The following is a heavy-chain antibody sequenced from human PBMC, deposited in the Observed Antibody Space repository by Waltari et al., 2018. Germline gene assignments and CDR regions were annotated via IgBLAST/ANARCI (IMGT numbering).Heavy chain of an antibody. CDR3: ASGEYDDSTGSRYYGMDV. Sequence: VQLVESGGGLVQPGGSLRLSCAASGFTFSSYAMSWVRQAPGKGLEWVSAISGSGGSTYYADSVKGRFTISRDNSKNTLYLQMNSLRAEDTAVYYCASGEYDDSTGSRYYGMDVWGQGTTVTVSS. CDR2: ISGSGGST. V-gene: IGHV3-23*04. J-gene: IGHJ6*02. CDR1: GFTFSSYA. D-gene: IGHD3-22*01.